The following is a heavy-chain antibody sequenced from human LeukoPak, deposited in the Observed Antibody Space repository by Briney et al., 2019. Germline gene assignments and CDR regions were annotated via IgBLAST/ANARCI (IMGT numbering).Heavy chain of an antibody. D-gene: IGHD4-17*01. Sequence: PSETLSLTCAVYGXSFSGSYWSWIRQPPGKRLEWIGEINHSGSTNYDSSLESRVTISVDTSKSQFSLKLSSVTVADTAVYYCVREVYRKGYGDYGGFDPWGQGTLVTVSS. CDR2: INHSGST. J-gene: IGHJ5*02. V-gene: IGHV4-34*01. CDR3: VREVYRKGYGDYGGFDP. CDR1: GXSFSGSY.